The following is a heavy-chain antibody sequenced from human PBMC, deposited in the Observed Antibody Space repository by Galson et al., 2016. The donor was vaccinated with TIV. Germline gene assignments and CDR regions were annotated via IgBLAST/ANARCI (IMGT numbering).Heavy chain of an antibody. J-gene: IGHJ4*02. D-gene: IGHD3-22*01. CDR2: INPSGGST. CDR1: GYSSATHG. Sequence: SVKVSCKASGYSSATHGINWVRQAPGQGLEWMGIINPSGGSTSYAQKFQGRVTMTRVTSTSTVYMELSSLRPEDTAVYYCARDGEVGSSDYDHWGQGTLVSVSS. CDR3: ARDGEVGSSDYDH. V-gene: IGHV1-46*01.